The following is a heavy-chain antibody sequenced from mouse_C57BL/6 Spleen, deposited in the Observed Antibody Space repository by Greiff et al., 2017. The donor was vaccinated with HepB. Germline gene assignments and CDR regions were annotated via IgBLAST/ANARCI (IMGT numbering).Heavy chain of an antibody. J-gene: IGHJ4*01. CDR2: IDPSDSYT. V-gene: IGHV1-59*01. D-gene: IGHD1-1*02. Sequence: QVQLQQSGAELVRPGTSVKLSCKASGYTFTSYWMHWVKQRPGQGLEWIGVIDPSDSYTNYNQKFTGKATLTVDTSSSTAYMQLSSLTSEDSAVYYCARREKWSPLDYAMDYWGQGTSVTVSS. CDR3: ARREKWSPLDYAMDY. CDR1: GYTFTSYW.